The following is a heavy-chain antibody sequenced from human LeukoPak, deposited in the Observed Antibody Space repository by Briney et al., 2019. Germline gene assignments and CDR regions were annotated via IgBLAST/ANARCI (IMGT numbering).Heavy chain of an antibody. J-gene: IGHJ4*02. CDR2: ISTSGSYI. V-gene: IGHV3-21*01. CDR3: ARPLSRSSQAYCFDY. Sequence: GGSLRLSCAASGFTVSSNYMSWVRQAPGKGLEWVSSISTSGSYIYYADSVKGRFTISRDNAKNSLYLQMNSLTAEDTAVYYCARPLSRSSQAYCFDYWGQGTLVTVSS. D-gene: IGHD2-21*01. CDR1: GFTVSSNY.